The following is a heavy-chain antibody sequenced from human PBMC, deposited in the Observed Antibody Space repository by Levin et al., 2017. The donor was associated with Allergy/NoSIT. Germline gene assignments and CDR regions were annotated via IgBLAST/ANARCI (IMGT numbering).Heavy chain of an antibody. D-gene: IGHD4-11*01. V-gene: IGHV3-21*01. CDR1: GFTFSSYS. CDR3: ARSGGDSNLRLYYYYYGMDV. J-gene: IGHJ6*02. Sequence: GGSLRLSCAASGFTFSSYSMNWVRQAPGKGLEWVSSISSSSSYIYYADSVKGRFTISRDNAKNSLYLQMNSLRAEDTAVYYCARSGGDSNLRLYYYYYGMDVWGQGTTVTVSS. CDR2: ISSSSSYI.